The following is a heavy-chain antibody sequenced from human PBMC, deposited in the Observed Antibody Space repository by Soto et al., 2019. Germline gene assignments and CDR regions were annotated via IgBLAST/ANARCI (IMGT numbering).Heavy chain of an antibody. CDR1: GFTFNSYS. D-gene: IGHD6-19*01. CDR2: ISSSSSYI. Sequence: GGSLKISCAASGFTFNSYSMNWVRQAPGKGLEWVSSISSSSSYIYYADSVKGRFTISRDNAKNSLYLQMNSLRAEDTAVYYCARAPGIAVAGPGYWGQGTLVTGSS. V-gene: IGHV3-21*01. J-gene: IGHJ4*02. CDR3: ARAPGIAVAGPGY.